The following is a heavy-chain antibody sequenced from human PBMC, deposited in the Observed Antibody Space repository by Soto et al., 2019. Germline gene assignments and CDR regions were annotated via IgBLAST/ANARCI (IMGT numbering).Heavy chain of an antibody. CDR3: ARDPWAADY. J-gene: IGHJ4*02. Sequence: VQLVESGGGLVQPGGSLSLSCAASGFTVSTKYMSWVGQAPGKGLEWVSVIYSGGSTFYADSVRGRFTISRDNSKTTVNLHMNSLRAEDTAVYYCARDPWAADYWGQGTLVTVSS. CDR1: GFTVSTKY. D-gene: IGHD3-16*01. V-gene: IGHV3-66*01. CDR2: IYSGGST.